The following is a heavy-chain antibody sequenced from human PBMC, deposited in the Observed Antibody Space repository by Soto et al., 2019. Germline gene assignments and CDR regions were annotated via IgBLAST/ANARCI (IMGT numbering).Heavy chain of an antibody. V-gene: IGHV3-30*18. D-gene: IGHD3-10*01. CDR3: AKDRDLYYYGSESYYHS. J-gene: IGHJ5*01. CDR1: GFTFSSYG. CDR2: ISYDGSNK. Sequence: PGGSLRLSCAASGFTFSSYGMHWVRQAPGKGLEWVAVISYDGSNKYYADSVKGRFTISRDDSKSTLYLQMNSLRAEDTAVYYCAKDRDLYYYGSESYYHSRGQGPLVSVSS.